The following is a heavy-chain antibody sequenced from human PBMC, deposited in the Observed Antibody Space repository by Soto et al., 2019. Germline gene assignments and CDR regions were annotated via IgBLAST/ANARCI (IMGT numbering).Heavy chain of an antibody. Sequence: ASVKVSCKASGFTFTISSMHWVRQARGQGLEWMGIINVSGGNTSYAQKFQDRVTITRDMSTSTAYMELSSLRSEDTAVYCCAREIVVVVGAPQCRSQYYYYYGRDVWCQ. CDR3: AREIVVVVGAPQCRSQYYYYYGRDV. D-gene: IGHD2-15*01. V-gene: IGHV1-46*01. J-gene: IGHJ6*02. CDR2: INVSGGNT. CDR1: GFTFTISS.